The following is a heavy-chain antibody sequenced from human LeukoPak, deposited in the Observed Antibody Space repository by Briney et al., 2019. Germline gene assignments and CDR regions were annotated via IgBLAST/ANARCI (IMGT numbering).Heavy chain of an antibody. V-gene: IGHV5-51*01. J-gene: IGHJ4*02. CDR2: ISPADSDT. CDR1: GYTFTTYW. D-gene: IGHD6-19*01. CDR3: ARDYSSGYYDY. Sequence: GESLKISFAGSGYTFTTYWIGWVRQLPGKGREWMGIISPADSDTRYSPSFQGQVTMSADKSISTAYLQWNRLKASGTAMYYCARDYSSGYYDYWGQGTLVTVSS.